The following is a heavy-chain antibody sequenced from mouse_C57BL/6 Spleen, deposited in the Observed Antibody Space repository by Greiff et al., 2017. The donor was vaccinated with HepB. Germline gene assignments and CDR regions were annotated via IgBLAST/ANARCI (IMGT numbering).Heavy chain of an antibody. CDR3: ARTYGSSSAWFAY. Sequence: VQLKESGAELVKPGASVKLSCTASGFNIKDYYMHWVKQRTEQGLEWIGRIDPEDGETKYAPKFQGKATITADTSSNTAYLQLSSLTSEDTAVYYCARTYGSSSAWFAYWGQGTLVTVSA. V-gene: IGHV14-2*01. CDR2: IDPEDGET. D-gene: IGHD1-1*01. J-gene: IGHJ3*01. CDR1: GFNIKDYY.